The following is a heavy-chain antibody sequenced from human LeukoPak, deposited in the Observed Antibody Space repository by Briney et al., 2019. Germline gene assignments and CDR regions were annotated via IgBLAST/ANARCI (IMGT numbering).Heavy chain of an antibody. V-gene: IGHV1-69-2*01. D-gene: IGHD3-3*01. J-gene: IGHJ4*02. CDR1: GYTFTDYY. CDR2: VDPEDGET. Sequence: ASMKVSCKVSGYTFTDYYMHWVQQAPGKGLEWMGLVDPEDGETIYAEKFQGRVTITADTSTDTAYMELSSLRSEDTAVYYCAPTLGAIFGVVPHWGQGTLVTVSS. CDR3: APTLGAIFGVVPH.